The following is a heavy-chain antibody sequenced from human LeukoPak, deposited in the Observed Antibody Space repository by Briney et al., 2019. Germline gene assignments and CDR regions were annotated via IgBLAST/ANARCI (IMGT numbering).Heavy chain of an antibody. CDR3: VIDFRSAHY. J-gene: IGHJ4*02. CDR2: ISPVSTVT. V-gene: IGHV3-74*01. Sequence: CVSRISPVSTVTNSAHSVKARFIISRDNARTTVYLQMNSLRVEDTAVYYCVIDFRSAHYWGQGTLVTVSS.